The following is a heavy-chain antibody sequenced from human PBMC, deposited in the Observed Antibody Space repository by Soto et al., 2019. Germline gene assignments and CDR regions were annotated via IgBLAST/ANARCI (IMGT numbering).Heavy chain of an antibody. CDR1: GGTFSSYA. D-gene: IGHD4-17*01. Sequence: QFQLVQSAAEVKKPGSSVKVYCKASGGTFSSYASSWVRQAPGQGLEWMGGIMPLFGTANFAHKVQVRVTIIADESTSRGYMQLITLRTDDPDVYDCPRGPLLSATPPCRIMTPVTTDWYFDLLGRGTLVTVSS. J-gene: IGHJ2*01. V-gene: IGHV1-69*12. CDR2: IMPLFGTA. CDR3: PRGPLLSATPPCRIMTPVTTDWYFDL.